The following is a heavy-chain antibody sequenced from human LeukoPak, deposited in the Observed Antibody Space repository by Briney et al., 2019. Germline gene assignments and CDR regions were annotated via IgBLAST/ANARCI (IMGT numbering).Heavy chain of an antibody. J-gene: IGHJ4*02. V-gene: IGHV3-23*01. CDR2: ISGSGGST. D-gene: IGHD1-26*01. CDR1: GFTFSSYA. Sequence: QTGGSLRLSCAASGFTFSSYAMSWVRQAPGKGLEWVSAISGSGGSTYYADSVKGRFTISRDNSKNTLYLQMNSLRAEDTAVYYCAKNSHIVGATTVFGWGQGTLVTVSS. CDR3: AKNSHIVGATTVFG.